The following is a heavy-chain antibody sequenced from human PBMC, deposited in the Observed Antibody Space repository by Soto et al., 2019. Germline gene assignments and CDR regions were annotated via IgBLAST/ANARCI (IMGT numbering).Heavy chain of an antibody. CDR2: ISSNGGST. D-gene: IGHD6-19*01. J-gene: IGHJ6*02. CDR1: GFTFSSYA. V-gene: IGHV3-64D*06. Sequence: LGGSLRLSCSASGFTFSSYAMHWVRQAPGKGLEYVSAISSNGGSTYYADSVKGRFTISRDNSKNTLYLQMSSLRAEDTAVYYCVKGPYSSGWYGPWNYYYGMDVWGQGTTVTVSS. CDR3: VKGPYSSGWYGPWNYYYGMDV.